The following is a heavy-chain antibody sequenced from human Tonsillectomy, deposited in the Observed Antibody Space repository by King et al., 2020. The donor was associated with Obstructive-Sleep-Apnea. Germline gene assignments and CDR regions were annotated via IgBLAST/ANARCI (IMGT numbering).Heavy chain of an antibody. D-gene: IGHD2-8*01. V-gene: IGHV4-34*01. J-gene: IGHJ6*02. CDR1: GWSFSGYY. CDR3: AGRSGVGLGMDV. Sequence: VQLQQWGAGLLKPSETLSLTCAGYGWSFSGYYWSWIRQPPGKGLECIGEINHSVITHYNPSHKSRCTISVDTSKNQFSLKLSSVTAADTAVYYCAGRSGVGLGMDVWGQGTTVTVSS. CDR2: INHSVIT.